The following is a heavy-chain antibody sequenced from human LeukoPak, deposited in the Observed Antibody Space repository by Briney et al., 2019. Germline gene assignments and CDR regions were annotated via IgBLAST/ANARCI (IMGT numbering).Heavy chain of an antibody. D-gene: IGHD3-22*01. Sequence: ASVEVSCNASGYTFTSNCITWVRQAPGQGLEWMGWINADNRDTNYAQNLQGRVTMTTDTSPSTASTALRRLRSDDTAVYSCARARSITMIVVVIPPPDYWGEGTLVTVSS. CDR2: INADNRDT. CDR3: ARARSITMIVVVIPPPDY. V-gene: IGHV1-18*01. J-gene: IGHJ4*02. CDR1: GYTFTSNC.